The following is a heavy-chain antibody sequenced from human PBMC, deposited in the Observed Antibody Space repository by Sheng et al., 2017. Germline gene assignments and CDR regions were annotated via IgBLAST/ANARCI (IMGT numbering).Heavy chain of an antibody. CDR1: GYSISSGYY. CDR2: IYHSGST. CDR3: ASAGGQWLVPVDY. V-gene: IGHV4-38-2*01. J-gene: IGHJ4*02. Sequence: QVQLQESGPGLVKPSETLSLTCAVSGYSISSGYYWGWIRQPPGKGLEWIGSIYHSGSTYYNPSLKSRVTISVDTSKNQFSLKLSSVTAADTAVYYCASAGGQWLVPVDYWGQGTLVTVSS. D-gene: IGHD6-19*01.